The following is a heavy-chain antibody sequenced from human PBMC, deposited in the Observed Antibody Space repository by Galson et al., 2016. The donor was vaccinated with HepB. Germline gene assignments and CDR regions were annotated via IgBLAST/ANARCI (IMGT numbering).Heavy chain of an antibody. CDR2: INTNTGDP. CDR3: ARGRGAITIRNYGMDV. Sequence: SVKVSCKASGYSFTSVVMNWVRQAPGQGPEFMGWINTNTGDPMYAPGFTGRFVFSVDTSVSTAYLQIISLEADDSAVYYCARGRGAITIRNYGMDVWGQGTTVTVSS. D-gene: IGHD5-24*01. CDR1: GYSFTSVV. V-gene: IGHV7-4-1*02. J-gene: IGHJ6*02.